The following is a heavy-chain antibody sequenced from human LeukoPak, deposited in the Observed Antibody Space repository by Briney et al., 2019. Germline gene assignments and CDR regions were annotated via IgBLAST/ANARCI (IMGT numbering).Heavy chain of an antibody. Sequence: GGSLRLSCAASGFTFDDYAMHWVRQAPGKGLEWVSGISWNSGSIGYADSVKGRFTISRDNSKNTLYLQMNSLRTEDTAVYYCSRSKYDSSGRYHAGGESWGQGTLVTVSS. CDR1: GFTFDDYA. CDR3: SRSKYDSSGRYHAGGES. J-gene: IGHJ4*02. D-gene: IGHD3-22*01. V-gene: IGHV3-9*01. CDR2: ISWNSGSI.